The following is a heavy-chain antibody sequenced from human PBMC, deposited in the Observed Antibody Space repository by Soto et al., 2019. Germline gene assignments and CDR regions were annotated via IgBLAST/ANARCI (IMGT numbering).Heavy chain of an antibody. CDR2: ISYDGSNK. CDR3: ARRQDFGGPHYYYGMDV. V-gene: IGHV3-30-3*01. D-gene: IGHD3-3*01. CDR1: GFSINNYA. Sequence: QVQLVESGGGVVQPGRSLRLSCIASGFSINNYALHWVRRAPGRGLEWVAVISYDGSNKYYADSVVSRFTISKDNSKNTLYVQMNSLRVEDTAVYHCARRQDFGGPHYYYGMDVWGQGTAVTVSS. J-gene: IGHJ6*02.